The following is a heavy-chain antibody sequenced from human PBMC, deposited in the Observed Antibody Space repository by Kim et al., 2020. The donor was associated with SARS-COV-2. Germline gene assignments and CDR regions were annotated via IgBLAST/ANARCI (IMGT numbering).Heavy chain of an antibody. J-gene: IGHJ5*02. CDR2: ISAYNGNT. Sequence: ASVKVSCKASGYTFTSYGISWVRQAPGQGLEWMGWISAYNGNTNYAQKLQGRVTMTTDTSTSTAYMELRSLRSDDTAVYYCVRDDRHGRSSGWYPDWFDPWGQGTLVTVSS. CDR3: VRDDRHGRSSGWYPDWFDP. V-gene: IGHV1-18*01. D-gene: IGHD6-19*01. CDR1: GYTFTSYG.